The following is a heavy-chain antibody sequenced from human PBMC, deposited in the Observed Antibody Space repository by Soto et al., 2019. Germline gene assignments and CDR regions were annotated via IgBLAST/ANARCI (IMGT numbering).Heavy chain of an antibody. J-gene: IGHJ4*02. CDR1: GASISSYF. Sequence: PSETLSLTCTVSGASISSYFWSWIRQPPGKGLEWIGYISDSGSTNYNPSLKSRVTISVDTSKNQFSLRLTSVSAAGTAVYYCARRNGIDYWGQGTLVTVSS. CDR3: ARRNGIDY. CDR2: ISDSGST. V-gene: IGHV4-59*01. D-gene: IGHD4-4*01.